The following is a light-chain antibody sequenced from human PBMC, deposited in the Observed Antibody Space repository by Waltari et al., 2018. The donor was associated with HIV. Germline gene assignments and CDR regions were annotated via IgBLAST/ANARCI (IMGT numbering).Light chain of an antibody. V-gene: IGLV1-51*01. J-gene: IGLJ2*01. CDR3: GTWDSSLSAVV. Sequence: QSVLTQPPSVSAAPGQKVTISCSGSNSNIGTNYVYWNQQLPGTAPKLLIYDNNTGPSGIPDRFSGSKSGASATLGITGLQTGDEADYYCGTWDSSLSAVVFGGGTKLTVL. CDR1: NSNIGTNY. CDR2: DNN.